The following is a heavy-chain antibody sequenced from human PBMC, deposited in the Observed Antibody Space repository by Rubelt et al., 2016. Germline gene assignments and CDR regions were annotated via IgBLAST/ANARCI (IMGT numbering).Heavy chain of an antibody. Sequence: QVQLQQWGAGLLKPSETLSLTCGVHGGSLSAHYWSWIRQPPGKGLEWIGETHHSGNTNYNPSLKSRVTISMDMSKNQFSLKLTSGTAADTAMYYCARDRLVGASDAFDFWGQGTMVTVSS. D-gene: IGHD1-26*01. CDR3: ARDRLVGASDAFDF. CDR2: THHSGNT. J-gene: IGHJ3*01. CDR1: GGSLSAHY. V-gene: IGHV4-34*02.